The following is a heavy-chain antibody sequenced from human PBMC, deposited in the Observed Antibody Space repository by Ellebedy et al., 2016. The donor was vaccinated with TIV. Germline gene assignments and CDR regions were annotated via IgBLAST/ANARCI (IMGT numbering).Heavy chain of an antibody. V-gene: IGHV4-39*07. CDR3: ASDTGIAVAAPDAFDI. D-gene: IGHD6-19*01. J-gene: IGHJ3*02. Sequence: SETLSLTCTVSSASIGGSTYYWGWVRQPPGRGLEWIGSVYYTGSTYYNPSLESRVTISIDTSRNQFSLRLTSVTAADTAVYLCASDTGIAVAAPDAFDIWGHGTMVTVSS. CDR2: VYYTGST. CDR1: SASIGGSTYY.